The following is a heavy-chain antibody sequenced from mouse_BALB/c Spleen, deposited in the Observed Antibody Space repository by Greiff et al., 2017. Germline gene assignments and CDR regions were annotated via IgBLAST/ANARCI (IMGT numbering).Heavy chain of an antibody. CDR3: ARSGYDNSYYYAMDY. CDR2: ISSGSSTI. CDR1: GFTFSSFG. D-gene: IGHD2-10*02. J-gene: IGHJ4*01. Sequence: EVKLVESGGGLVQPGGSRKLSCAASGFTFSSFGMHWVRQAPEKGLEWVAYISSGSSTIYYADTVKGRFTISRDNPKNTLFLQMTSLRSEDTAMYYCARSGYDNSYYYAMDYWGQGTSVTVSS. V-gene: IGHV5-17*02.